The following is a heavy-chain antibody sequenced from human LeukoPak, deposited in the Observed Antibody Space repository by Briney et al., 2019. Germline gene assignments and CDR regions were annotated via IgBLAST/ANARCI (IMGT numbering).Heavy chain of an antibody. D-gene: IGHD4-17*01. CDR2: MSYDGNNK. V-gene: IGHV3-30-3*01. CDR1: GFTFSTYA. J-gene: IGHJ4*02. CDR3: AREDGDLPDY. Sequence: GSLRLSCAASGFTFSTYAMHWVRQAPGKGLEWVAVMSYDGNNKYYADSVKGRFTISRDNSKNTLYLQMNSLRPEDTAVYYCAREDGDLPDYWGQGTLVTVSS.